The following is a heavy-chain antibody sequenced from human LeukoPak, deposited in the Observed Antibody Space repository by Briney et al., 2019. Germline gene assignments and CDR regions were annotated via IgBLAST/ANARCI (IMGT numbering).Heavy chain of an antibody. Sequence: GESLKISCKGSGYSFTSYWIGWVRQMPGKGLEWMGIIYPGDSDTRYSPSFQGLVTISADKSISTAYLQWSSLKASDTAMYYCARPLDYYDSSGYYGAFDIWGQGTMVTVSS. V-gene: IGHV5-51*03. J-gene: IGHJ3*02. CDR1: GYSFTSYW. CDR3: ARPLDYYDSSGYYGAFDI. CDR2: IYPGDSDT. D-gene: IGHD3-22*01.